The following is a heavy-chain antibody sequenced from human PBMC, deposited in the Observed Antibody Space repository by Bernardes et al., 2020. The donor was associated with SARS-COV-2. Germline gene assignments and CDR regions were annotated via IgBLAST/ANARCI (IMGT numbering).Heavy chain of an antibody. CDR1: GYIFTNYY. J-gene: IGHJ5*02. D-gene: IGHD4-17*01. CDR2: IHPNSGAT. CDR3: ARVWTGVEYGDYDNYYWFDT. Sequence: AAAKDSCKASGYIFTNYYMIWVRQAPGQELEWMGRIHPNSGATDSPQKFQGRVTMTRDTSTTTVYMELRGLTSDDTTIYYCARVWTGVEYGDYDNYYWFDTWGQGTLVSGSS. V-gene: IGHV1-2*02.